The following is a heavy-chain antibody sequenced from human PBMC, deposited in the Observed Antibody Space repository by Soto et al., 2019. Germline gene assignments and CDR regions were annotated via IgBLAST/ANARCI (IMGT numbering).Heavy chain of an antibody. J-gene: IGHJ5*02. CDR2: ISTYDGNT. CDR1: GYTFFTYG. CDR3: ARKSSSSSWFDP. Sequence: GASVKVSCKASGYTFFTYGITGVLQAPGQGLEWMGWISTYDGNTDYAQKLQGRVTMTTDTSTRTAYMELRSLRSDDTAVYYCARKSSSSSWFDPWGQGTLVTV. V-gene: IGHV1-18*01. D-gene: IGHD6-6*01.